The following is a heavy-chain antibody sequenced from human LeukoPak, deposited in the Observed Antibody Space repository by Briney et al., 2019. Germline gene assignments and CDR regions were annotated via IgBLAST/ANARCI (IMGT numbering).Heavy chain of an antibody. CDR1: GFTFSSYS. CDR2: ISSSSSYI. V-gene: IGHV3-21*01. Sequence: GGSLRLSCAASGFTFSSYSMNWVRQAPGKGLEWVSSISSSSSYIYYADSVKGRFTISRDNAKNSLYLQMNSLRAEDTAVYCCARVRGGYCSSTSCYAPLGYMDVWGKGTTVTVSS. CDR3: ARVRGGYCSSTSCYAPLGYMDV. J-gene: IGHJ6*03. D-gene: IGHD2-2*01.